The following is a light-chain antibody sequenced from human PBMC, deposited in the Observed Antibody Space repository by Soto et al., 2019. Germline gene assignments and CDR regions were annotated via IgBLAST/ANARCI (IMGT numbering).Light chain of an antibody. CDR3: QSYDTALSVYVV. CDR1: SSTIGAGFD. V-gene: IGLV1-40*01. Sequence: QSVLTQPPSVSGAPGQRVTISCTGSSSTIGAGFDVHWYQQLPGTAPKLLIYGDTNRPSRVPDRFSGSKSGTSASLAITGLEAEDEADYYCQSYDTALSVYVVFGGGTQLTVL. CDR2: GDT. J-gene: IGLJ2*01.